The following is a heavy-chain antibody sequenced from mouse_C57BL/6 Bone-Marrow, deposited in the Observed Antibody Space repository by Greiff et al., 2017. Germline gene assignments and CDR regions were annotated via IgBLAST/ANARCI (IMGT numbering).Heavy chain of an antibody. J-gene: IGHJ1*03. CDR2: INPNNGGT. Sequence: EVQLQQSGPELVKPGASVKMSCKASGYTFTDYNMHWVKQSHGKSLGWIGYINPNNGGTSYNQKFKGKATLTVNKSSSTAYMELRSLTSEDSAVYYCARGASGYYGSSYWYFDVWGTGTTVTVSS. CDR1: GYTFTDYN. CDR3: ARGASGYYGSSYWYFDV. V-gene: IGHV1-22*01. D-gene: IGHD1-1*01.